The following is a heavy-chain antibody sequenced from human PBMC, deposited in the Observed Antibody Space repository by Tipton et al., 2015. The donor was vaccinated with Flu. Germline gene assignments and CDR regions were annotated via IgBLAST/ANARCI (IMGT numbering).Heavy chain of an antibody. CDR1: GGSISSYY. Sequence: TLSLTRTVPGGSISSYYWSWIRQPPGKGLEWIGYIYYSGSTNYNPSLKSRVTISVDTSKNQFSLKLSSVTAADPAVYYCARAPDSIVGATVFDYWGQGTLVTVSS. J-gene: IGHJ4*02. CDR2: IYYSGST. V-gene: IGHV4-59*01. D-gene: IGHD1-26*01. CDR3: ARAPDSIVGATVFDY.